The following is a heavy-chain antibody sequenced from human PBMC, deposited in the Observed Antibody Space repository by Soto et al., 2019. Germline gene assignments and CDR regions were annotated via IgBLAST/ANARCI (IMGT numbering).Heavy chain of an antibody. V-gene: IGHV5-51*01. J-gene: IGHJ6*02. CDR2: IYPGDSDT. Sequence: GESLKISCKGSGYSFTSYWIGWVRQMPGKGLEWMGIIYPGDSDTRYSPSFQGQVTISADMSISTTYLQWSSLKASDTAMYYCARRGGYCSGGSCHGLRYYYMDVWGQGTTVTVSS. CDR3: ARRGGYCSGGSCHGLRYYYMDV. CDR1: GYSFTSYW. D-gene: IGHD2-15*01.